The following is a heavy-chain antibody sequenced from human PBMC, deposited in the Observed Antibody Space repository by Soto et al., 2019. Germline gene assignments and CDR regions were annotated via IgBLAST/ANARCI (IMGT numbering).Heavy chain of an antibody. J-gene: IGHJ6*02. D-gene: IGHD2-2*02. Sequence: GESLKISCKGSGYSFTSYWISWVRQMPGKGLEWMGRIDPSDSYTNYSPSFQGHVTISADKSISTAYLQWSSLKASDTAMYYCARSLYCSSTSCYSHGMDVWGQGTTVTVS. V-gene: IGHV5-10-1*01. CDR1: GYSFTSYW. CDR3: ARSLYCSSTSCYSHGMDV. CDR2: IDPSDSYT.